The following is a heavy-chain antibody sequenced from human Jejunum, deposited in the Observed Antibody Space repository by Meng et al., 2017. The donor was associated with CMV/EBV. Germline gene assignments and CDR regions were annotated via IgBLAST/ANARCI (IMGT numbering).Heavy chain of an antibody. CDR3: LRGSGGSV. CDR1: GGSVSSSNQY. V-gene: IGHV4-39*07. Sequence: QLHLQGSGPGLVKPSETLSLTCTVSGGSVSSSNQYWGWIRQAPGKGLEWIATINYSESPYYNPSLKSRVTISVDTSKNQFFLKLSSVTAADTAVYHCLRGSGGSVWGQGTLVTVSS. D-gene: IGHD3-10*01. CDR2: INYSESP. J-gene: IGHJ1*01.